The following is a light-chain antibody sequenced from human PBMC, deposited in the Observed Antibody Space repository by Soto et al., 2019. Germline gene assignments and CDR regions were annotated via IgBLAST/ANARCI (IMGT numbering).Light chain of an antibody. CDR1: QSFSSSY. J-gene: IGKJ5*01. CDR2: GAS. CDR3: QQYGVSPL. V-gene: IGKV3-20*01. Sequence: EIVLTQSPDTLSLSAGERATLSCRASQSFSSSYLAWYQQKPGQAPRLLIYGASNRATAIPDRFSGSGSGADFTITISRLEHEDFADYYCQQYGVSPLFGKGKRLEIK.